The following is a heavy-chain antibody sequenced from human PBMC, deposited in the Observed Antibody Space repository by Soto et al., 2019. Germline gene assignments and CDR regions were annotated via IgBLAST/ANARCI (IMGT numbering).Heavy chain of an antibody. J-gene: IGHJ5*02. CDR3: ARVTCSGGSCLNSWFDP. D-gene: IGHD2-15*01. Sequence: QVHLQESGPGLVKPSQTLSLTCTVSGGSISRDGYYWSWIRQHPGTGLEWLGYIHYTGNTYYNPYLKSRVTMSVDTSRNLFSLNLSSATAADTAVFYCARVTCSGGSCLNSWFDPWGQGTLVTVSS. CDR1: GGSISRDGYY. V-gene: IGHV4-31*03. CDR2: IHYTGNT.